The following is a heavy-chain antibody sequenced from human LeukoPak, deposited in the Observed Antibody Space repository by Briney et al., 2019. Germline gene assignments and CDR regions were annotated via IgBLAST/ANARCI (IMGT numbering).Heavy chain of an antibody. Sequence: PGGSLRLSCAASGFTFSSYAMHWVRQAPGKGLEWVAVISYDGSNKYYADSVKGRFTISRDNSKNTLYLQMNSLRAEDTAVYYCARGEGYYYDSSGSYGIDVWGQGTTVTVSS. CDR2: ISYDGSNK. J-gene: IGHJ6*02. V-gene: IGHV3-30-3*01. CDR1: GFTFSSYA. CDR3: ARGEGYYYDSSGSYGIDV. D-gene: IGHD3-22*01.